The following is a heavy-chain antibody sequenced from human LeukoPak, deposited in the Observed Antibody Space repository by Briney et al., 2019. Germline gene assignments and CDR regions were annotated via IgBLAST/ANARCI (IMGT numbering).Heavy chain of an antibody. D-gene: IGHD1-26*01. CDR3: ARDQDSGSYSIFDY. J-gene: IGHJ4*02. Sequence: SETLSLTCTVSGGSISSGGYYWSWIRQHPGKGLEWIGYIYYSGSTYYNPSLKSRVTISVDTSKNQFSLKLSSVTAADTAVYYCARDQDSGSYSIFDYWGQGTLVTVSS. CDR1: GGSISSGGYY. CDR2: IYYSGST. V-gene: IGHV4-31*03.